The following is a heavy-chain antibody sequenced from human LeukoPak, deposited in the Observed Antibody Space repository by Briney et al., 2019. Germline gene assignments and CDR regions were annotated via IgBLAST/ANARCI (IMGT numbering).Heavy chain of an antibody. CDR1: GLTFSNYA. D-gene: IGHD6-13*01. J-gene: IGHJ4*02. CDR3: ARDQWSSSSWYKPDY. V-gene: IGHV3-30-3*01. CDR2: ISYDGSNK. Sequence: GRSLRFSCAASGLTFSNYAMHWVRQAPGKGLEWVAVISYDGSNKFYADPVKGRFTISRDNSKNTLYLQMNSLRAEDTAMYYCARDQWSSSSWYKPDYWGQGSLVIVSS.